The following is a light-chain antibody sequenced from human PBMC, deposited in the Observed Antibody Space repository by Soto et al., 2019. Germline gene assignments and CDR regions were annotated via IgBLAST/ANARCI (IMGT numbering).Light chain of an antibody. V-gene: IGLV1-44*01. CDR2: NNN. J-gene: IGLJ3*02. CDR3: AAWDDSLNGGGV. CDR1: SSNIGSNA. Sequence: QSVLTQPPSASGTPGQTVTISCSGSSSNIGSNAVHWYQQLPGTAPKLLIYNNNYRPSGVPDRFSGSKSGTSASLAISGLQPADEADYYCAAWDDSLNGGGVFGGGTKVTVL.